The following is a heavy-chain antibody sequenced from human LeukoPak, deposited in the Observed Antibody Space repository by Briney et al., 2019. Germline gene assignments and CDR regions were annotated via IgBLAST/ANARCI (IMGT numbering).Heavy chain of an antibody. V-gene: IGHV3-21*01. D-gene: IGHD3-10*01. J-gene: IGHJ4*02. CDR3: ARDRFVEVHSGYFDY. Sequence: GGSLRLSCAASGFTFSSYYMNWVRQAPGRGLEWVSSISSTSSYIYYADSVKGRFTISRDNADNSLYLQMNSLRAEDTAVYYCARDRFVEVHSGYFDYWGQGVLVTVSS. CDR2: ISSTSSYI. CDR1: GFTFSSYY.